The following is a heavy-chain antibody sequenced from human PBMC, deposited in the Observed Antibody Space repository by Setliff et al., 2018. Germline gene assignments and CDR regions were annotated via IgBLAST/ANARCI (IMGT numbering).Heavy chain of an antibody. D-gene: IGHD2-8*01. J-gene: IGHJ4*02. CDR1: GYTFSHSG. CDR2: ISVYTGNT. V-gene: IGHV1-18*01. Sequence: ASVKVSCKASGYTFSHSGITWVRLAPGQGLEWMGWISVYTGNTNYAPKLQGRVTMTTDASTSTAYMELRGLTSDDTAVYYCSRLVRYCSKTTCQTASGAELWGQGTLVTVS. CDR3: SRLVRYCSKTTCQTASGAEL.